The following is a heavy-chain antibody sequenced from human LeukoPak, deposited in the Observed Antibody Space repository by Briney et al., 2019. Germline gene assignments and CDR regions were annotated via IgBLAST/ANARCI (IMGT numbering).Heavy chain of an antibody. CDR2: INSDGGRT. Sequence: GGSLRLSCAASGFSISGYWMSWVRQAPGKGLVWVSQINSDGGRTRYADSVKGRLTISRDNAKNTVYLQMNSLRTDDTAMYYCARGRNGFFDYWGHGTLVTVSS. D-gene: IGHD5-24*01. J-gene: IGHJ4*01. CDR1: GFSISGYW. CDR3: ARGRNGFFDY. V-gene: IGHV3-74*01.